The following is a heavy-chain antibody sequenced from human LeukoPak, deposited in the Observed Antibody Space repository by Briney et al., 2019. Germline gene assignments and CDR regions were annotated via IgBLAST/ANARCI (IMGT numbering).Heavy chain of an antibody. Sequence: ASGKVSCKASGYTFTSYYMHWVRQAPGQGLEWMGIINPSGGSTTYAQKFRGRVTMTRDMSTSTVYMELSSLRSEDTAVYYCARGVHRRLYDSSAYFSDWGQGTLVTVSS. J-gene: IGHJ4*02. D-gene: IGHD3-22*01. V-gene: IGHV1-46*01. CDR2: INPSGGST. CDR1: GYTFTSYY. CDR3: ARGVHRRLYDSSAYFSD.